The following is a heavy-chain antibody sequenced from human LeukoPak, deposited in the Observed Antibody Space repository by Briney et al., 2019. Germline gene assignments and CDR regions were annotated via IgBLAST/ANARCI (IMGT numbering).Heavy chain of an antibody. CDR2: VYSRGNT. CDR1: GGSISSYY. CDR3: ARGYCSGGRCYDFDS. D-gene: IGHD2-15*01. Sequence: PSETLSLTCTVSGGSISSYYWSWIRQPAGKGMEWLGRVYSRGNTNYNPSLKSRVTMSVDTSKNQFSLKLSSVTAADTAVYYCARGYCSGGRCYDFDSWGQGTLVTVSS. J-gene: IGHJ4*02. V-gene: IGHV4-4*07.